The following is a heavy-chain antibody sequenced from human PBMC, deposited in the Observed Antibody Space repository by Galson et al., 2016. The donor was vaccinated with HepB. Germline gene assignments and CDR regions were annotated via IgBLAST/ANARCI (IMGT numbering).Heavy chain of an antibody. CDR3: AKQLRGYYYYGMDV. D-gene: IGHD6-6*01. Sequence: SLRLSCAASGFTFSNYAMSWVRQAPGKGLEWISTIFNSGGSTYYADSVKGRFTVSRDNSNNTLYPQMNSLRAEDTAVYHCAKQLRGYYYYGMDVWGQGTTVTVSS. V-gene: IGHV3-23*01. CDR1: GFTFSNYA. CDR2: IFNSGGST. J-gene: IGHJ6*02.